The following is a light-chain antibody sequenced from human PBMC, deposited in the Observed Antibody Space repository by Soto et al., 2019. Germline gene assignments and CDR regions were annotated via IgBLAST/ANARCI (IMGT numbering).Light chain of an antibody. CDR1: QNIRSY. CDR2: ATS. J-gene: IGKJ1*01. V-gene: IGKV1-39*01. Sequence: DIQMTQSPSSLSASVGDRVTITCLASQNIRSYLNWYQQKPGKAPQLLIYATSSLQTGVPSRFSASGSGTDFSLVISDLQPADSATYYCQQGYSSRWTSGRGTKVEI. CDR3: QQGYSSRWT.